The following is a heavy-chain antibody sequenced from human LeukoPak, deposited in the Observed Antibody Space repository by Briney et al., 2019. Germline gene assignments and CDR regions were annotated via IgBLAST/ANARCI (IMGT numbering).Heavy chain of an antibody. D-gene: IGHD1-26*01. V-gene: IGHV3-23*01. CDR3: AKDFRYSGSYLGGDAFDI. J-gene: IGHJ3*02. CDR1: GFTFNSYA. CDR2: ISGSGGST. Sequence: GGSLRLSCAASGFTFNSYAMGWVRQAPGKGLEWVSAISGSGGSTYYADSVKGRFTISRDNSKNTLYLQMNSLRAEDTAVYYCAKDFRYSGSYLGGDAFDIWGQGTMVTVSS.